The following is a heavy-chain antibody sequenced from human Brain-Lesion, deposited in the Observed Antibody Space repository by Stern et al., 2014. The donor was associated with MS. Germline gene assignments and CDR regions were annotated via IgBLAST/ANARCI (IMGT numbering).Heavy chain of an antibody. Sequence: VQLVESGPGLVKPSQTLSLTCTVSGGSISSGDYYWSWIRQPPGKGLEWIGYIYYIGSPFYTPSLKSRVTISVDTSKNQFSLKLSSVTAADTAVYYCARVFLGDDRSAYYGWFDPWGQGTLVTVSS. CDR2: IYYIGSP. CDR1: GGSISSGDYY. V-gene: IGHV4-30-4*01. CDR3: ARVFLGDDRSAYYGWFDP. D-gene: IGHD3-22*01. J-gene: IGHJ5*02.